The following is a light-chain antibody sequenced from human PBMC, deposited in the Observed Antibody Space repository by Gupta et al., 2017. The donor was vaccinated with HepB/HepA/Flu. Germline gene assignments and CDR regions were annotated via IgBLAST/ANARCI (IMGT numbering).Light chain of an antibody. CDR3: QKYNSDPPLT. V-gene: IGKV1-27*01. J-gene: IGKJ3*01. Sequence: DIQMTQSPSSLSASVGDRVTITCRASQGISNYLAWYQQKPGKVPKLLIYAASTWQAGVPSRFSGSGCGTDFTLTISSRQPEDVASYYCQKYNSDPPLTFGHGTKVDIK. CDR2: AAS. CDR1: QGISNY.